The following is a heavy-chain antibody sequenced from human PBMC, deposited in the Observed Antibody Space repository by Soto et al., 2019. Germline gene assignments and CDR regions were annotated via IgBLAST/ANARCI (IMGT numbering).Heavy chain of an antibody. D-gene: IGHD6-6*01. V-gene: IGHV4-39*01. CDR2: IYYSGST. CDR1: GGSIRSSSYY. Sequence: SETLSLTCTVSGGSIRSSSYYWGWIRQPPGKGLEWIGSIYYSGSTYYNPPLKSRVTISVDTSKNQFSLKLSSVTAADTAVYYCAREYSSSAEYYYYGMDVWGQGTTVTVSS. CDR3: AREYSSSAEYYYYGMDV. J-gene: IGHJ6*02.